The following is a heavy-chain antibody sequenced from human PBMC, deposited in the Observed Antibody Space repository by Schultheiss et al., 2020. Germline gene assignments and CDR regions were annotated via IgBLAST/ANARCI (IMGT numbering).Heavy chain of an antibody. CDR2: IYTSGST. Sequence: SETLSLTCTVSGDSISSFYWTWIRQPPGKGLEWIGRIYTSGSTNYNPSLKSRVTMSVDTSKNQFSLKLSSVTAADTAVYYCARDPGLLVPGGRYNWFDPWGQGTLVTVSS. V-gene: IGHV4-4*07. D-gene: IGHD2-8*01. CDR3: ARDPGLLVPGGRYNWFDP. CDR1: GDSISSFY. J-gene: IGHJ5*02.